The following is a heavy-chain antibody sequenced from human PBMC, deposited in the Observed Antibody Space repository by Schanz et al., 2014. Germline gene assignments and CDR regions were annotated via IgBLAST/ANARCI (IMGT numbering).Heavy chain of an antibody. Sequence: QLQLQESGSGLVKPSQTLSLTCGVSGGSISSGGSSWNWIRLPPGKGLEWIGYIHHSGSTYYNPSLKSRVTISVDRSKSQFSLILNSVTAADTAVYYCARSPGDFPGWFDSWGQGALVTVSS. CDR1: GGSISSGGSS. CDR3: ARSPGDFPGWFDS. D-gene: IGHD4-17*01. J-gene: IGHJ5*01. CDR2: IHHSGST. V-gene: IGHV4-30-2*01.